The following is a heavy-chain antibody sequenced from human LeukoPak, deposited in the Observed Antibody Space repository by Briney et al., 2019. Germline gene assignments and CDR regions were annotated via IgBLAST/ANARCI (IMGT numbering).Heavy chain of an antibody. CDR1: GYTFTSYG. V-gene: IGHV1-18*01. Sequence: ASVTVSRKASGYTFTSYGISWVRQAPGQGLEWMGWISAYNGNTNYAQKLQGRVTMTTDTSTSTAYMELRSLRSDDTAVYYCASASGHYYDSSGYYYFDYWGQGTLVTVSS. CDR2: ISAYNGNT. J-gene: IGHJ4*02. CDR3: ASASGHYYDSSGYYYFDY. D-gene: IGHD3-22*01.